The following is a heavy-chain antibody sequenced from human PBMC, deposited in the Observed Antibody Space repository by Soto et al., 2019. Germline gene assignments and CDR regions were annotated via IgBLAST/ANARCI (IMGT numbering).Heavy chain of an antibody. CDR1: GFPFSSYG. J-gene: IGHJ4*02. Sequence: VQLVESGGGVVQPGRSLRLSCAASGFPFSSYGMHWVRQAPGKGLEWVALIWADGSNKYYADSVKGRFTIFRDNSKNTLYLQMNSLRAEDTAVYYCARVFDTYYFDLWGQGTLVTVSS. D-gene: IGHD3-9*01. CDR2: IWADGSNK. CDR3: ARVFDTYYFDL. V-gene: IGHV3-33*01.